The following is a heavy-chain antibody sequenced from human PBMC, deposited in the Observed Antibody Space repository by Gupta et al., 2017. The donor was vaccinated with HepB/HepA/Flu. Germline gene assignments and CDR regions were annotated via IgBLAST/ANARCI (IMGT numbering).Heavy chain of an antibody. CDR3: ARQRGYTYGLDY. Sequence: QVHLVDSGGGVVQPGKSLRLSCAVSGFSFSTYDMHWVRQAPGKGLEWVAVISYDGTNKYYADSVKGRFTISRDSSKNTLSLQMNSLRAEDTAAYFCARQRGYTYGLDYWGQGTLVTVSS. J-gene: IGHJ4*02. CDR2: ISYDGTNK. D-gene: IGHD5-18*01. CDR1: GFSFSTYD. V-gene: IGHV3-33*05.